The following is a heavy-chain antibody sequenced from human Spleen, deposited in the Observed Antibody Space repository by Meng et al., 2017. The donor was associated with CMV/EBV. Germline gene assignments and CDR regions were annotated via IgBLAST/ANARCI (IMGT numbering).Heavy chain of an antibody. CDR1: GYTFTSYY. CDR3: ARASGNYFDFDY. Sequence: ASVKVSCKASGYTFTSYYLHWVRQAPGQGLEWMGIINPSGGSTSYAQKFQGRVTMTRDTSTNTVYMELSSLTSDDTAVYYCARASGNYFDFDYWGQGMLVTVSS. CDR2: INPSGGST. J-gene: IGHJ4*02. V-gene: IGHV1-46*01. D-gene: IGHD1-26*01.